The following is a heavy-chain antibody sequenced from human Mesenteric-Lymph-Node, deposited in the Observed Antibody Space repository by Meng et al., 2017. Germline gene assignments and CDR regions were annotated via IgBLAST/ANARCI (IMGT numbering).Heavy chain of an antibody. J-gene: IGHJ5*02. Sequence: QVQLVQAGAEVKKPGSSVKVSCKASGGTFSSYAISWVRQAPGQGLEWMGWISAYNGNTNYAQKLQGRVTMTTDTSTSTAYMELRSLRSDDTAVYYCARETYYYGSGSLNWFDPWGQGTLVTVSS. CDR3: ARETYYYGSGSLNWFDP. CDR1: GGTFSSYA. V-gene: IGHV1-18*01. CDR2: ISAYNGNT. D-gene: IGHD3-10*01.